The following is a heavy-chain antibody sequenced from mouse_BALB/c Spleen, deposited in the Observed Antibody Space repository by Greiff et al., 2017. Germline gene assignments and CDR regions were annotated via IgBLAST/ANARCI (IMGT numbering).Heavy chain of an antibody. V-gene: IGHV3-6*02. CDR3: ARGVPPLLRLPDYYAMDY. CDR1: GYSITSGYY. Sequence: DVQLQESGPGLVKPSQSLSLTCSVTGYSITSGYYWNWIRQFPGNKLEWMGYISYDGSNNYNPSLKNRISITRDTSKNQFFLKLNSVTTEDTATYYCARGVPPLLRLPDYYAMDYWGQGTSVTVSS. J-gene: IGHJ4*01. D-gene: IGHD1-2*01. CDR2: ISYDGSN.